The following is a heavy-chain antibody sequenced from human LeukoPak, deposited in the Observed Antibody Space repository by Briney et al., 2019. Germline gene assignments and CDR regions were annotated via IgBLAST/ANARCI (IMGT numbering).Heavy chain of an antibody. CDR3: VKDRMWFGELLSPYFDN. CDR2: VRYDGTNK. Sequence: GGSLRLSCATSGFTFSSYCMHWVRPAPGKGLGWVAFVRYDGTNKYYADSVKGRFTISRDNSYNKLYLQMSSLRTEDTAVYYCVKDRMWFGELLSPYFDNWGQGILLTVSS. D-gene: IGHD3-10*01. CDR1: GFTFSSYC. J-gene: IGHJ4*02. V-gene: IGHV3-30*02.